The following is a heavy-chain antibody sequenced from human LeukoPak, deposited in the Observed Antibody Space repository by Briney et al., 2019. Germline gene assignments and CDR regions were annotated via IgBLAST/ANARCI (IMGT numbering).Heavy chain of an antibody. CDR3: ATRYCSSTSCWYAFDI. D-gene: IGHD2-2*01. CDR2: FDPEDGET. Sequence: ASVKVSCKVSGYTLTELSMQRVRQAPGKGLEWMGGFDPEDGETIYAQKFQGRVTMTEDTSTDTAYMGLSSLRSEGTAVYFCATRYCSSTSCWYAFDIWGQGKMVTVSS. CDR1: GYTLTELS. J-gene: IGHJ3*02. V-gene: IGHV1-24*01.